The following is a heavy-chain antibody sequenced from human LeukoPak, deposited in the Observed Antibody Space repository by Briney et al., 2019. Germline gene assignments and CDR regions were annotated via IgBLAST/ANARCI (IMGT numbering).Heavy chain of an antibody. D-gene: IGHD2/OR15-2a*01. CDR2: INHSGST. J-gene: IGHJ4*02. CDR3: ARENHYFDY. CDR1: GGSFSGYY. Sequence: PSETLSLTCAVYGGSFSGYYWSWIRQPPGKGLEWIGEINHSGSTNYNPSLKSRVTISVDTSKNQFSLKLSSVTAADTDVYYCARENHYFDYWGQGIQVTVSS. V-gene: IGHV4-34*01.